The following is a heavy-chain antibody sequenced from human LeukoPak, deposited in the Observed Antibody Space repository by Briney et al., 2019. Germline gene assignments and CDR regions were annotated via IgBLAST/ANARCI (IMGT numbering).Heavy chain of an antibody. J-gene: IGHJ4*02. Sequence: SGTLSLTCTVSGGSISSYYWSWIRQPAGKGLEWIGRIYTSGSTNYNPSLKSRVTMSVDTSKNQFSLKLSSVTAADTAVYYCAAGGVALSLDYWGQGTLVTVSS. D-gene: IGHD3-3*01. CDR1: GGSISSYY. CDR3: AAGGVALSLDY. V-gene: IGHV4-4*07. CDR2: IYTSGST.